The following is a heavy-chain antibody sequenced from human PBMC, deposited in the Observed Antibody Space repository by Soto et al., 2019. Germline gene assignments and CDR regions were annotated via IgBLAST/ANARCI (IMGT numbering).Heavy chain of an antibody. CDR2: INHSGST. Sequence: SETLSLTCAVYGGSFSGYYWSWIRQPPGKGLEWIGEINHSGSTNYNPSLKSRVTISVDTSKNQFSLKLSSVTAADTAVYYCAREARCSGGSCRHAFDIWGQGTMVTVSS. J-gene: IGHJ3*02. D-gene: IGHD2-15*01. CDR1: GGSFSGYY. V-gene: IGHV4-34*01. CDR3: AREARCSGGSCRHAFDI.